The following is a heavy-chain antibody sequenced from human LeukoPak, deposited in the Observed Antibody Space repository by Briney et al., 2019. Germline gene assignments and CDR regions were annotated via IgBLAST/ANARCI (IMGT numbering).Heavy chain of an antibody. Sequence: PSETLSLTCAVYGGSFSGYYWSWLRQPPGKGLEWIGEINHSGSTNYNPSLKSRGTISVDTSKNQFSLKLSSVTAADTAVYYCARKRGYIYGRTYYFDYWGQGTLVTVSS. CDR2: INHSGST. D-gene: IGHD5-18*01. J-gene: IGHJ4*02. CDR3: ARKRGYIYGRTYYFDY. V-gene: IGHV4-34*01. CDR1: GGSFSGYY.